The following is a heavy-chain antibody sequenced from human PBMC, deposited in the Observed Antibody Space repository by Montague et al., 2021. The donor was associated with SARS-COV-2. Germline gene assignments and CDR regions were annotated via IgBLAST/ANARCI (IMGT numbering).Heavy chain of an antibody. CDR1: GFTFTNYA. D-gene: IGHD1-14*01. CDR2: ISGYGDAT. V-gene: IGHV3-23*01. CDR3: ARGGRTNVWYKEWFDS. Sequence: SLSLSCAASGFTFTNYAMAWVRQAPGRGLEWVSTISGYGDATYYADSAKGRFTISRDNSGDTVYLQIDYVRGEDTAVYFCARGGRTNVWYKEWFDSWGQGTLVTVSS. J-gene: IGHJ5*01.